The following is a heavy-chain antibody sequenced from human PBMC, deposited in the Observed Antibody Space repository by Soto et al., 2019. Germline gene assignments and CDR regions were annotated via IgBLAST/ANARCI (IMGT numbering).Heavy chain of an antibody. J-gene: IGHJ6*02. CDR1: GGSFSGYY. D-gene: IGHD6-13*01. V-gene: IGHV4-34*01. Sequence: SETLSLTCAVYGGSFSGYYWSWIRQPPGKGLEWIGEINHSGSTNYNPSLKSRVTISVDTSKNQFSLKLSSVTAADTAVYYCAREGSYSSSSFYYYYGMDVWGQGTTVTVSS. CDR3: AREGSYSSSSFYYYYGMDV. CDR2: INHSGST.